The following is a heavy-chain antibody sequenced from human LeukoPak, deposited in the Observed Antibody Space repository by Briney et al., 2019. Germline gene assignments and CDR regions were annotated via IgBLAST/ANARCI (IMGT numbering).Heavy chain of an antibody. CDR3: ARILGAYYYGSGSYYNRFSWFDP. CDR1: GYTLTELS. Sequence: GASVKVSCKVSGYTLTELSMHWVRQAPGKGLEWMGGFDPEDGGTIYAQKFQGRVTMTEDTSTDTAYMELSSLRSEDTAVYYCARILGAYYYGSGSYYNRFSWFDPWGQGTLVTVSS. CDR2: FDPEDGGT. J-gene: IGHJ5*02. V-gene: IGHV1-24*01. D-gene: IGHD3-10*01.